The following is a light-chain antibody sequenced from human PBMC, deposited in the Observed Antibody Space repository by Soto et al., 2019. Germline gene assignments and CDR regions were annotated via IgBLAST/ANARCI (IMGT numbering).Light chain of an antibody. CDR2: GAS. J-gene: IGKJ1*01. CDR1: QSISGT. V-gene: IGKV3-15*01. Sequence: EIVMTQSPATLSVSPWGIATLSCRASQSISGTLAWYQQKPGQAPRLLIYGASTRATSFPARFSGSGSGTDFTLTISSLQSEDFAVYYCQQYNTCPRTFGHGTKVDIK. CDR3: QQYNTCPRT.